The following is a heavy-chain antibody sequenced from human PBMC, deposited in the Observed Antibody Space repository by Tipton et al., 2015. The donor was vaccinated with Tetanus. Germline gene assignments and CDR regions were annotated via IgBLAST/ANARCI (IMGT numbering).Heavy chain of an antibody. Sequence: LRLSCVVYGGSFGHYYWTWIRQPPGKGLEWIGEINHDGRTTYTSSLKSRVTILVDTSKKQFSLKVTSVTAADTAVYYCARGLGSMLAPGGSIASWGQGTLVTVSS. CDR1: GGSFGHYY. CDR2: INHDGRT. J-gene: IGHJ5*01. V-gene: IGHV4-34*01. D-gene: IGHD2-8*01. CDR3: ARGLGSMLAPGGSIAS.